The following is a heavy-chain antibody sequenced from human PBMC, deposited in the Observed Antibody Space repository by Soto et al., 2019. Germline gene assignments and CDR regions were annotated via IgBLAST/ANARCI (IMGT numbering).Heavy chain of an antibody. Sequence: GASVKVSCKTSGFLFTTYAIHWVRQAPGQRLEWMGWINAGGGNTEYSQKFQGRVTITIDTPASTAYLDFRSLRSEDTAMYYCARAPYHDVMTGYEFDNWGQGTLVTVSS. J-gene: IGHJ4*02. CDR1: GFLFTTYA. CDR3: ARAPYHDVMTGYEFDN. CDR2: INAGGGNT. V-gene: IGHV1-3*01. D-gene: IGHD3-9*01.